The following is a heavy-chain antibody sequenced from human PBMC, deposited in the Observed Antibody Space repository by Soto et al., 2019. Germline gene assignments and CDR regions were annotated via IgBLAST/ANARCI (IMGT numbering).Heavy chain of an antibody. CDR2: IYWNDDK. D-gene: IGHD3-16*01. J-gene: IGHJ4*02. Sequence: QITLKESGPTLVEPTQTLTLTCTYSGFSLRTTGVGVGWIRQPPGKALEWLGIIYWNDDKRYSPSLKNRFTXXXXXXXXXXXXXXXXXXXXXXXTXYCAHTWGLPFDYWGQGTLVIVSS. V-gene: IGHV2-5*01. CDR1: GFSLRTTGVG. CDR3: AHTWGLPFDY.